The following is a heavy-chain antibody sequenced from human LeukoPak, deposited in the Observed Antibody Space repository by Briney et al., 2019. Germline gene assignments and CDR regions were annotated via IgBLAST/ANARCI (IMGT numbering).Heavy chain of an antibody. CDR2: IYSGGSK. D-gene: IGHD5/OR15-5a*01. J-gene: IGHJ2*01. CDR1: EYSVSTND. V-gene: IGHV3-53*01. CDR3: ASLRQGWWYFEF. Sequence: GGSLRLSCAASEYSVSTNDMSWVRQFPGGELEWLSIIYSGGSKFYAASVKGRFTISRDISENTLHLEMNSLRAEDTAVYYCASLRQGWWYFEFWGRGTLVTVSS.